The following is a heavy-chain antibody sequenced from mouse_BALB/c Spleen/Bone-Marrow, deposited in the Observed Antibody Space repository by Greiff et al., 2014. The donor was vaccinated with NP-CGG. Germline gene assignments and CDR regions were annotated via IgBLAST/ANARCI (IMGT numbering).Heavy chain of an antibody. CDR3: ARQGGTEYYAMDY. CDR2: ISNGGGST. Sequence: EVQLVESGGGLVQPGGSLKLSCATSGFTSSDYYMYWVRQTPEKRLEWVAYISNGGGSTYYPDTVKGRFTISRDNAKNTLYLQMSRLKSEDTAMYYCARQGGTEYYAMDYWGQGTSVTVSS. CDR1: GFTSSDYY. V-gene: IGHV5-12*02. J-gene: IGHJ4*01. D-gene: IGHD3-3*01.